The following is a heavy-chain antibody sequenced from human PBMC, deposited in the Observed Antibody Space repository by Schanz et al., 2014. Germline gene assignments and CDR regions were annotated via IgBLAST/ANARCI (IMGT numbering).Heavy chain of an antibody. CDR2: ISYDGSHK. CDR1: GFIFSRYA. Sequence: QEQLVESGGGVVQPGRSLRLSCAASGFIFSRYAMHWVRQAPGKGLEWVAVISYDGSHKDYADSVKGRFTISRDNAKNSLHLQMNSLRAEDTAVYYCARATYYHVSGSYYGNFDSWGQGTLVTVSS. V-gene: IGHV3-30*19. CDR3: ARATYYHVSGSYYGNFDS. J-gene: IGHJ4*02. D-gene: IGHD3-10*01.